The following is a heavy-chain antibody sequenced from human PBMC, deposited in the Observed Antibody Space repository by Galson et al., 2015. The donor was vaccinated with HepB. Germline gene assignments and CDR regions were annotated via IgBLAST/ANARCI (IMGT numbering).Heavy chain of an antibody. CDR3: ARGPGYYGSGSSDAFDI. Sequence: CKASGYTFTSYYMHWVRQAPGQGLEWMGIINPSGGSTSYAQKLQGRVTMTRDTSTSTVYMELSSLRSEDTAVYYCARGPGYYGSGSSDAFDIWGQGTMVTVSS. J-gene: IGHJ3*02. V-gene: IGHV1-46*04. CDR2: INPSGGST. D-gene: IGHD3-10*01. CDR1: GYTFTSYY.